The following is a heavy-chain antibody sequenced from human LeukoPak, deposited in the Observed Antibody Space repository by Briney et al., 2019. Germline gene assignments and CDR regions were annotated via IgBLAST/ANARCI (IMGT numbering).Heavy chain of an antibody. CDR2: VYYSGRT. J-gene: IGHJ5*02. CDR3: ARLGLGDEACWFDP. CDR1: GGSINTYY. V-gene: IGHV4-59*01. Sequence: SETLSLTCTAAGGSINTYYWSWIRQPPGQGLEWIGFVYYSGRTSYNPSLKSRVTISVHTSKSQFSLRPSSVTAADAAMYYCARLGLGDEACWFDPWGQGTLVTVSS. D-gene: IGHD3-10*01.